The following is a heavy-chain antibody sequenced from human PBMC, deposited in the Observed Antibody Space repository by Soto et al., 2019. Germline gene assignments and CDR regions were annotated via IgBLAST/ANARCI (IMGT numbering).Heavy chain of an antibody. V-gene: IGHV1-8*01. CDR2: MNPNSGNT. Sequence: QVQVVQSGAEVKKPGASVKVSCKASGYTFTSYGVTWVRQAPGQGLEWMGWMNPNSGNTGYAQKFQGRVTMIRDTSISTAYMELSSLTTDDTAVYYCARVPFITMPGSSFYYPYMDVWGKGTTVTGSS. CDR3: ARVPFITMPGSSFYYPYMDV. D-gene: IGHD3-10*01. CDR1: GYTFTSYG. J-gene: IGHJ6*03.